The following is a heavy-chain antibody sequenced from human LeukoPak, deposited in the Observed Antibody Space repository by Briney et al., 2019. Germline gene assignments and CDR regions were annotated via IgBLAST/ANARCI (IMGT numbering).Heavy chain of an antibody. V-gene: IGHV3-64*01. CDR3: ARGAQLTDY. D-gene: IGHD6-13*01. CDR1: GFTFYTYG. J-gene: IGHJ4*02. CDR2: IGPDGGAT. Sequence: GGSLRLSCAASGFTFYTYGMHWVRQAPGKGLEYVSGIGPDGGATYYAKSVRGRFTISRDNSKNMVYLQMASLTADDMAVYYCARGAQLTDYWGQGTLVTVSS.